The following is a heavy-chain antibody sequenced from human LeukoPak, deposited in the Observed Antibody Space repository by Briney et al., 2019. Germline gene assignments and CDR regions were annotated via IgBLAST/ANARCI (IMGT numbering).Heavy chain of an antibody. D-gene: IGHD6-13*01. CDR3: ARGGWSSSWNY. CDR1: GGSISSYY. Sequence: SETLSLTCTVSGGSISSYYWSWIRQPPGKGLEWIGNIHYTGSTNYNPSLKSRVTISIDTSKNQFSLKLSSVTAADTAVYYCARGGWSSSWNYWGQGTLVTVSS. J-gene: IGHJ4*02. CDR2: IHYTGST. V-gene: IGHV4-59*01.